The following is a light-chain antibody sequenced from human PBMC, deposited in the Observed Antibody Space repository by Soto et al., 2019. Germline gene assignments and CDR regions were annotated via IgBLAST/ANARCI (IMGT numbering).Light chain of an antibody. Sequence: SYELTQPPSVSVSPGHTATSTCSGDKLGDRYTSWYQQKPGQSPVLVIYQDNNRPSGIPERFSGSNSGNTATLTVSGTQAMDEADYYCQAWDSSTAVFGGGTQLTVL. CDR2: QDN. J-gene: IGLJ2*01. CDR3: QAWDSSTAV. CDR1: KLGDRY. V-gene: IGLV3-1*01.